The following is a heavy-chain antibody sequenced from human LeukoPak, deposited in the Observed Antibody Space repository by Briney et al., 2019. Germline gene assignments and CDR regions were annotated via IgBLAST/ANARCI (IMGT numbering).Heavy chain of an antibody. Sequence: GGSLRLSCAASGFSFSNYAMSWVRQAPGKGLGWVSAISGSGGSTYYADSVKGRFTISRDNSKNMLYLQVSSLRAEDTAVYYCAKGSSSLRYFYDMDVWGQGTTVIVSS. CDR3: AKGSSSLRYFYDMDV. CDR2: ISGSGGST. V-gene: IGHV3-23*01. D-gene: IGHD6-6*01. CDR1: GFSFSNYA. J-gene: IGHJ6*02.